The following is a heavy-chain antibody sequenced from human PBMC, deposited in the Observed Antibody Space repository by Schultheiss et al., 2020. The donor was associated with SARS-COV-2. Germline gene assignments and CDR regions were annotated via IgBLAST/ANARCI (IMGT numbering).Heavy chain of an antibody. V-gene: IGHV3-53*01. CDR2: IYSGGST. D-gene: IGHD3-16*01. J-gene: IGHJ6*02. CDR3: ARDLVTFGYYYGMDV. CDR1: GFTFSSYS. Sequence: GSLRLSCAASGFTFSSYSMNWVRQAPGKGLEWVSVIYSGGSTYYADSVKGRFTISRDNSKNTLYLQMNSLRAEDTAVYYCARDLVTFGYYYGMDVWGQGTTVTVSS.